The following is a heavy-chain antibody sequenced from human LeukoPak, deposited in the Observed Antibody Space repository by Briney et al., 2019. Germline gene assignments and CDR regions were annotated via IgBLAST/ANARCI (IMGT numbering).Heavy chain of an antibody. J-gene: IGHJ5*02. CDR2: IYTSGSA. D-gene: IGHD3-10*01. CDR1: GGSISSNY. CDR3: ARGRMFRGGGSDFPFNWFNP. Sequence: PSEALSLTCTVSGGSISSNYWGWIRQPAGNGLAWIGRIYTSGSANYNPSLTGRLTMSVDTSKNQFSLKLNSVTAADTAVYYCARGRMFRGGGSDFPFNWFNPWGQGTLVTVSS. V-gene: IGHV4-4*07.